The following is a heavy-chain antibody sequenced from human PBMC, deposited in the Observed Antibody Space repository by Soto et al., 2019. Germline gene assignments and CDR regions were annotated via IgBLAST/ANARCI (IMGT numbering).Heavy chain of an antibody. CDR2: ISAYNGNT. CDR3: ARDGGSGSYYSLNYYYYGMDV. J-gene: IGHJ6*02. CDR1: GYTFTSYG. V-gene: IGHV1-18*04. Sequence: ASVKVSCKASGYTFTSYGISWVRQAPGQGLEWMGWISAYNGNTNYAQKLQGRVTMTTDTSTSTAYMELRSLRSDDTAVYYCARDGGSGSYYSLNYYYYGMDVWGQATTVTVS. D-gene: IGHD3-10*01.